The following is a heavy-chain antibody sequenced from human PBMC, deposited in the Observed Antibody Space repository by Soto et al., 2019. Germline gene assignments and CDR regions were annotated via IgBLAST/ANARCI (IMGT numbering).Heavy chain of an antibody. CDR3: GRAHRDLQQLVHYYYSMDV. V-gene: IGHV4-30-4*08. CDR2: IYYNGNT. Sequence: SETLSLTCTVSGGSISSGDYYWSWIRQLPGKDLEWIAYIYYNGNTYYTPSLKSRATISLDTSRNQFFLKLTSVTAADTAVYYCGRAHRDLQQLVHYYYSMDVWGQGTTVT. CDR1: GGSISSGDYY. J-gene: IGHJ6*02. D-gene: IGHD6-13*01.